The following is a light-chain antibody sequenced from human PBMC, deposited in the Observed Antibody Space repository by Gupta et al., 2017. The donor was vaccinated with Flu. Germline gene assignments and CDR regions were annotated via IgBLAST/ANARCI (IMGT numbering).Light chain of an antibody. CDR2: EVS. J-gene: IGKJ4*01. Sequence: DIVLTQSPSTLSLSPGERATLSCRASQSVGSYLSWVQHKPGQAPRLLIYEVSNRATGVPARFSGSGSGTDFTLTISRLETEDSALYYWQQRGNWPPGATFGGGTRVEI. CDR1: QSVGSY. CDR3: QQRGNWPPGAT. V-gene: IGKV3-11*01.